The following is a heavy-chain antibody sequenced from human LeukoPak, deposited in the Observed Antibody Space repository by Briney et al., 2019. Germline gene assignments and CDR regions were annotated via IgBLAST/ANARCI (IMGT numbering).Heavy chain of an antibody. CDR2: IYYSGST. J-gene: IGHJ4*02. CDR3: ARRAQGEYSCAYFDY. V-gene: IGHV4-59*08. CDR1: GGSISSYY. Sequence: PSETLSLTCSVSGGSISSYYWSWIRQPPGKGLEWIGYIYYSGSTNYNPSLKSRVTISVDTSKNQFSLKLSSVTAADTAVYYCARRAQGEYSCAYFDYWGQGTLVTVSS. D-gene: IGHD5-18*01.